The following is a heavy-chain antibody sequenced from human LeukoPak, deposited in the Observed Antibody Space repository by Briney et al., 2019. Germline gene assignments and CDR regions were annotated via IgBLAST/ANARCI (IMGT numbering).Heavy chain of an antibody. CDR3: ARQGYSSSWSGPYDY. CDR1: GYSFTRYW. D-gene: IGHD6-13*01. CDR2: IYPGDSDT. V-gene: IGHV5-51*01. J-gene: IGHJ4*02. Sequence: GESLKISCKGSGYSFTRYWIGWVRQMPGKGLEWMGIIYPGDSDTRYSPSFQGQVTISADKSISTAYLQWSSLKASDTAMYYCARQGYSSSWSGPYDYWGQGTLVTVSS.